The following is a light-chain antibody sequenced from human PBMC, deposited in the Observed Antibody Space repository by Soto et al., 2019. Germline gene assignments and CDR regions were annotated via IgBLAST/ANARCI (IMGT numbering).Light chain of an antibody. J-gene: IGKJ4*01. Sequence: DTVLTQSPGSLSLSPGERATLTCRASESVRTFLAWYQQKPGQAPRLLIYGASSRATGIPDRFSGSGSGTDFTLTISRLEPEDFAVYHCQQYGDSPLTFGGGTKVDIK. CDR2: GAS. CDR3: QQYGDSPLT. CDR1: ESVRTF. V-gene: IGKV3-20*01.